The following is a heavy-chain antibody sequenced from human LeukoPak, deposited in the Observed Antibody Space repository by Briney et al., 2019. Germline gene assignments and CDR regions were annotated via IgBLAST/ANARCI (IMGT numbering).Heavy chain of an antibody. CDR3: ARVPVVAAENWFDP. D-gene: IGHD2-15*01. Sequence: GGSLRLSCAASGFTFSSYAMHWVRQAPGKGLVWVSRINSDGSSTSYADSVKGRFTISRDNAKNTLYLQMNSLRAEDTAVYYCARVPVVAAENWFDPWGQGTLVTVSS. CDR1: GFTFSSYA. V-gene: IGHV3-74*01. CDR2: INSDGSST. J-gene: IGHJ5*02.